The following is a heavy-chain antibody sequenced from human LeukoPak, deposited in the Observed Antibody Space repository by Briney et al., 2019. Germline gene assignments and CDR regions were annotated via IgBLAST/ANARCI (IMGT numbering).Heavy chain of an antibody. CDR1: GFTFGVYA. D-gene: IGHD5-18*01. CDR3: TRDSYHFDY. Sequence: PGRSLRLSCTASGFTFGVYAMSWVRQAPGKGLEWVGFIRSKAYGGTTEYAASVKGRFTISRDDSKSIAYLQMNSLKAEDTAVYYCTRDSYHFDYLGQGTLVSVSS. V-gene: IGHV3-49*04. CDR2: IRSKAYGGTT. J-gene: IGHJ4*02.